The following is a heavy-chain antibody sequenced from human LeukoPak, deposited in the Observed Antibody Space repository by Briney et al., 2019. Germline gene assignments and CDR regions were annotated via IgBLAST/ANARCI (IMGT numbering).Heavy chain of an antibody. D-gene: IGHD2-15*01. CDR2: IYPGDSDT. CDR3: ARRDVGLNWFDP. V-gene: IGHV5-51*01. CDR1: GYSFISYW. J-gene: IGHJ5*02. Sequence: GESLKISCKGSGYSFISYWIVWVRRMPGKGREWMGIIYPGDSDTRYSPSFQGQVTISADKSISTAYLQWSSLKASDTAMYYCARRDVGLNWFDPWGQGTLVTVSS.